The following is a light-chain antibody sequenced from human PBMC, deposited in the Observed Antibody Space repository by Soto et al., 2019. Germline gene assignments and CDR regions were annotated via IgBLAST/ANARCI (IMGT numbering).Light chain of an antibody. V-gene: IGLV1-47*01. Sequence: QSVLTQPPSASGTPGQGVTISCSGSTSNIGSNYVYWYQQLPGTAPKLLIYRNNQRPSGVPDRFSGSKSGTSASLAISGLRSDDEAAYFCATWDDSLNGFYVFGTGTKVTVL. J-gene: IGLJ1*01. CDR3: ATWDDSLNGFYV. CDR2: RNN. CDR1: TSNIGSNY.